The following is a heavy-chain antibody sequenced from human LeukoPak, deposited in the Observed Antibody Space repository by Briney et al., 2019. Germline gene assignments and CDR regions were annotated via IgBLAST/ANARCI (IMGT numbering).Heavy chain of an antibody. CDR3: ASGYYYDSSGYLD. Sequence: MTSETLSLTCTVSGGSISSGSYYWSWIRQPAGKGLEWIGRIYTSGSTNYNPSLKSRVTISVETSKNQFSLKLSSVTAADTAVYYCASGYYYDSSGYLDWGQGTLVTVSS. CDR2: IYTSGST. V-gene: IGHV4-61*02. CDR1: GGSISSGSYY. J-gene: IGHJ4*02. D-gene: IGHD3-22*01.